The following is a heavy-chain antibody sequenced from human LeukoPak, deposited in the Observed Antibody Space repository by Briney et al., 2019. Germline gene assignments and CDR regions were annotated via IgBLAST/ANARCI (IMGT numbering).Heavy chain of an antibody. CDR1: GGSISSSNW. CDR2: IYHSGST. Sequence: PSETLSLTCAVSGGSISSSNWWSWVRQPPGKGLEWIGEIYHSGSTNYNPSLKSRVTISVDKSKNQFSLKVRSVTAADTAVYYCARVLFTEEDAFDIWGQGTMVTVSS. V-gene: IGHV4-4*02. J-gene: IGHJ3*02. CDR3: ARVLFTEEDAFDI.